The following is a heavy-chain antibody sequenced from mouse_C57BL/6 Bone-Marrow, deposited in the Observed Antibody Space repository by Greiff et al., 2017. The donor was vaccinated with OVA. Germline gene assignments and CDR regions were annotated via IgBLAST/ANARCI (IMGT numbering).Heavy chain of an antibody. CDR3: ARLYYSNLYAMDY. CDR2: ISNGGGST. Sequence: EVKLVESGGGLVQPGGSLKLSCAASGFTFSDYYMYWVRQTPEKRLEWVAYISNGGGSTYYPDTVKGRFTISRDNAKNTLYLQMSRLKSEDTAMYYCARLYYSNLYAMDYWGQGTSVTVSS. V-gene: IGHV5-12*01. D-gene: IGHD2-5*01. CDR1: GFTFSDYY. J-gene: IGHJ4*01.